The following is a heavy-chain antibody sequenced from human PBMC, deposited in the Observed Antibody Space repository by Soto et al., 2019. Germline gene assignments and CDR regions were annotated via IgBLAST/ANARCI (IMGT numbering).Heavy chain of an antibody. CDR2: IIPIFGTA. CDR3: ARDEGSSYYYYGMDV. V-gene: IGHV1-69*13. D-gene: IGHD6-6*01. Sequence: ASVKVSCKASGGTFSSYAISWVRQAPGQGLEWMGGIIPIFGTANYAQKFQGRVTITADESTSTAYMELSSLRSEDTAVYYCARDEGSSYYYYGMDVWGQGTTVTVSS. J-gene: IGHJ6*02. CDR1: GGTFSSYA.